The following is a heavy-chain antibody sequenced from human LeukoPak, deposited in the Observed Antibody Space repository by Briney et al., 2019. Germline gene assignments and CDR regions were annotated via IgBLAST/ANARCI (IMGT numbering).Heavy chain of an antibody. CDR1: GSTLSNPA. J-gene: IGHJ3*02. V-gene: IGHV1-58*02. CDR2: IVVGSGNT. CDR3: AAEDDYIWKSYRSLDI. D-gene: IGHD3-16*02. Sequence: SVKASCKASGSTLSNPAIQWVRQPRGHRLEWKGWIVVGSGNTNYAQKLHGRVTITRDMSTSPAYMELRSLRSDDTAVYYCAAEDDYIWKSYRSLDIWGQGTMVTVSS.